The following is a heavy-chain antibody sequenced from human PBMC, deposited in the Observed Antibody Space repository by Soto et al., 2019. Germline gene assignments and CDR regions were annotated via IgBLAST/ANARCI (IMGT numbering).Heavy chain of an antibody. V-gene: IGHV3-21*01. Sequence: GGSLRLSCAASGFTFSSYSMNWVRQAPGKGLEWVSSISSSSSYIYYADSVKGRFTISRDNAKNSLYLQMNSMRAEDTAVYYCARDGGSNGYYYYGMDVWGQGTTVTVSS. D-gene: IGHD3-16*01. CDR1: GFTFSSYS. CDR2: ISSSSSYI. CDR3: ARDGGSNGYYYYGMDV. J-gene: IGHJ6*02.